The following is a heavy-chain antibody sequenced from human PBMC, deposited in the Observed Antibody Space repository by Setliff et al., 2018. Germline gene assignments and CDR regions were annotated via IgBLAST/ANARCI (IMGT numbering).Heavy chain of an antibody. D-gene: IGHD3-9*01. CDR2: IYYSGGT. V-gene: IGHV4-59*13. CDR1: GDSIKRDY. J-gene: IGHJ6*04. CDR3: ARHALSFDSAWDV. Sequence: LSLTCTVSGDSIKRDYWNWIRQSPGKGLEWIGNIYYSGGTNYNPSVKSRVTISIDTPKNQLYLRLTSVTAADTGVYYCARHALSFDSAWDVWGKGTTVTVSS.